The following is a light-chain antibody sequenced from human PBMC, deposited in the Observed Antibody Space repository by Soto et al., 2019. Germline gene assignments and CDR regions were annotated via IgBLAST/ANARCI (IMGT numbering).Light chain of an antibody. CDR3: QQYGSSLGLFT. CDR1: QSVSSSY. V-gene: IGKV3-20*01. Sequence: EIVLTQSPGTLSLSPGERATLSCRASQSVSSSYLAWYQQTPGQAPRLLIYGASSRATGIPSRFSGSGSETDFPLNISRLESEDFAVYYCQQYGSSLGLFTFGSGTKVDIK. J-gene: IGKJ3*01. CDR2: GAS.